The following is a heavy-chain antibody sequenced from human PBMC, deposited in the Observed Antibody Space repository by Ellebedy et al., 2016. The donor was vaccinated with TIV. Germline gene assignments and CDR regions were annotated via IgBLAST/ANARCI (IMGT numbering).Heavy chain of an antibody. CDR1: GGSFSGYY. CDR3: AGSMVRGVIVHFDY. Sequence: GSLRLSXAVYGGSFSGYYWSWIRQPPGKGLEWIGEINHSGSTNYNPSLKSRVTISVDTSKNQFSLKLSSVTAADTAVYYCAGSMVRGVIVHFDYWGQGTLVTVSS. CDR2: INHSGST. J-gene: IGHJ4*02. D-gene: IGHD3-10*01. V-gene: IGHV4-34*01.